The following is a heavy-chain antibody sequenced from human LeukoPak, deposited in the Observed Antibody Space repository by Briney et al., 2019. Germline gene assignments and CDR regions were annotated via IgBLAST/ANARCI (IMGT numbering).Heavy chain of an antibody. J-gene: IGHJ6*03. D-gene: IGHD2-2*02. Sequence: SETLSLTCAVYGGSFSGYYWSWIRQPPGKGLEWIGEINHSGSTNYNPSLKSRVTISVDTSKNQFSLKLSSVTAADTAVYYCARDIVVVPAAIDYLDVWGKGTTVTVCS. V-gene: IGHV4-34*01. CDR2: INHSGST. CDR3: ARDIVVVPAAIDYLDV. CDR1: GGSFSGYY.